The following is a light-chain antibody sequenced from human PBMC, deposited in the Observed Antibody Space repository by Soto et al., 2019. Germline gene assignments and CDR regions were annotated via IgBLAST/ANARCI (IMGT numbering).Light chain of an antibody. CDR1: QSISSW. V-gene: IGKV1-5*01. CDR2: DVS. CDR3: QHYDSYTLT. Sequence: DIQMTQSPSTLSASVGDRVTITCRASQSISSWLAWFQQKPGKAPKLLISDVSSLESGVPSRFSGSGSGTEFTLAITSLKTDDFATYYCQHYDSYTLTFGGGTKVDIK. J-gene: IGKJ4*01.